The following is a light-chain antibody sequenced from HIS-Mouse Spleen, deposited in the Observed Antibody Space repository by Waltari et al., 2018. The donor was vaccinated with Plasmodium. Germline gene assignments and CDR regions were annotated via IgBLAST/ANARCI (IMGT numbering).Light chain of an antibody. CDR3: QAWDSSTAV. CDR1: QLGEKY. V-gene: IGLV3-1*01. J-gene: IGLJ3*02. CDR2: QDS. Sequence: SSELTQPPSVSVSPGQTASITCPGDQLGEKYAGGYQQKPGQSPVLVIYQDSKRPSGNPERFSGSNSGNTATLTISGTQAMDEADYYCQAWDSSTAVFGGGTKLTVL.